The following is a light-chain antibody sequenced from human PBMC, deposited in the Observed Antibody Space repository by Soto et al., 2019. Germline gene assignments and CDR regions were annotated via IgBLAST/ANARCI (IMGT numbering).Light chain of an antibody. V-gene: IGKV3-20*01. J-gene: IGKJ5*01. CDR3: QQYGSSPPGVT. Sequence: EIVLTQSPGTLSSSPGERATLSCRASQSVNSAFLAWYQQKPGQAPRLVIYGASSRATCIPDRFSGSGSVTVFSLTISRLEPEDFAVYYCQQYGSSPPGVTFGQGTRLEIK. CDR1: QSVNSAF. CDR2: GAS.